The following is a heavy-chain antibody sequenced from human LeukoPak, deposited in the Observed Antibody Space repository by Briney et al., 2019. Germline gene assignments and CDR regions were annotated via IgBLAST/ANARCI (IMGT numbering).Heavy chain of an antibody. D-gene: IGHD3-22*01. CDR2: ISGSGAST. J-gene: IGHJ4*02. CDR3: AKDLPYYYDNSGYLDGGLFDY. V-gene: IGHV3-23*01. Sequence: GGSLRLSCAASGFTFSSYAMSWVRQAPGKGLEWVSAISGSGASTYYADSVKGRFTISRGNSKNTLYLQMNSLRAEDTAVYYCAKDLPYYYDNSGYLDGGLFDYWGQGTLVTVSS. CDR1: GFTFSSYA.